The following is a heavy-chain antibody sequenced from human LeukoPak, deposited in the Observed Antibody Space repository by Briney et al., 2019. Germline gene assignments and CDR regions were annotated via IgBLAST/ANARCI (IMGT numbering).Heavy chain of an antibody. CDR1: GYSFSSNW. D-gene: IGHD2-2*01. CDR2: IYPGDSDT. Sequence: GESLKISCKGSGYSFSSNWIGWVRQMPGKGLEWMGIIYPGDSDTRYSPSFQGQVTISADKSINTAYLQWSSLKALDTATYYCARHRPGYCNSTSCYYSYYFDYWGQGTLVAVSS. J-gene: IGHJ4*02. CDR3: ARHRPGYCNSTSCYYSYYFDY. V-gene: IGHV5-51*01.